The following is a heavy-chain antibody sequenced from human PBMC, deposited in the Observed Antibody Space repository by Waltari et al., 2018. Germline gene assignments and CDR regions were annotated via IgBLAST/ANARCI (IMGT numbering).Heavy chain of an antibody. D-gene: IGHD6-19*01. V-gene: IGHV3-21*01. Sequence: EVQLVESGGGLVKPGGSLRLYCAASGFTFSSYSMNWVRQAPGKGLEWVSSISSSSSYIYYADSVKGRFTISRDNAKNSLYLQMNSLRAEDTAVYYCARELRRGSGWPLPDYWGQGTLVTVSS. CDR1: GFTFSSYS. CDR3: ARELRRGSGWPLPDY. CDR2: ISSSSSYI. J-gene: IGHJ4*02.